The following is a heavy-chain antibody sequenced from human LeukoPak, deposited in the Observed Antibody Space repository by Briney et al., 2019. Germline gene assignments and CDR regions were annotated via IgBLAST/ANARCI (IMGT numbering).Heavy chain of an antibody. CDR2: ISGGGGSI. CDR3: ARDGHYDSSGYSSDY. J-gene: IGHJ4*02. CDR1: GFTFSSYA. D-gene: IGHD3-22*01. V-gene: IGHV3-23*01. Sequence: GGSLRLSCAASGFTFSSYAMDWVRQAPGKGLEWVSAISGGGGSIYYADSVKGRFTISRDSSRNTLYLQMNSLRAEDTAVYYCARDGHYDSSGYSSDYWGQGTLVTVSS.